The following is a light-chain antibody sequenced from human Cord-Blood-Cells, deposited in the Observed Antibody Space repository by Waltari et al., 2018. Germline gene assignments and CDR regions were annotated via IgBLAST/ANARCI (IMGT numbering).Light chain of an antibody. V-gene: IGKV1-5*01. Sequence: DIQMTQSPYTLSASVGDRVTITCRASQSISSWLAWYQQKPGKAPKLLIYDASSLESGVPSRFSGSGSGTEFTLTISSLQPYDFATYYCQQYNSYSYTFGQGTKLEIK. CDR2: DAS. J-gene: IGKJ2*01. CDR3: QQYNSYSYT. CDR1: QSISSW.